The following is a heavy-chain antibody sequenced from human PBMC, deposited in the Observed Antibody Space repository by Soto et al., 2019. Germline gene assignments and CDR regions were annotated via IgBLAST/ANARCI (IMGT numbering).Heavy chain of an antibody. CDR3: ARVDGVVTNGWFDP. V-gene: IGHV4-31*03. Sequence: QVQLQESGPGLVKPSQTLSLTCPVSGVSISSGGYYWSWIRQHPGKGLEWIGYIYYSGSTYYNPSIKSRVTISVDTSKNQFALKLSSVTAADTAVYYCARVDGVVTNGWFDPWVQGTLVTVSS. J-gene: IGHJ5*02. D-gene: IGHD3-22*01. CDR1: GVSISSGGYY. CDR2: IYYSGST.